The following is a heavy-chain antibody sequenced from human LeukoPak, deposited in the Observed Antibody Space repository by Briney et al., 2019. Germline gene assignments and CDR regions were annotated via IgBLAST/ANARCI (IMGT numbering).Heavy chain of an antibody. CDR1: GFAFSTYT. J-gene: IGHJ4*02. CDR2: INSGGTTT. Sequence: GGSLGLSCAACGFAFSTYTMNWARQAPGKGLEWVASINSGGTTTHYADSVKGRFTISRDNAQNVPYLQMNGLRVDDAAVYYCLRGDSRDFWGQGTLVTVSS. D-gene: IGHD3-22*01. CDR3: LRGDSRDF. V-gene: IGHV3-21*06.